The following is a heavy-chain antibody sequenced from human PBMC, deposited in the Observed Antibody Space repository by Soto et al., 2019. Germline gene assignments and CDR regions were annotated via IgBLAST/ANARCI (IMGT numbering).Heavy chain of an antibody. CDR3: ARGDCSGGSCYSVDI. CDR1: GGSISSSHW. Sequence: SETLSLTCAVSGGSISSSHWWSWVRQPPGKGLEWIGEIYHSGSTNYNPSLKSRVTISVDKSKNQFSLKLSSVTAADTPVYYCARGDCSGGSCYSVDIWGQGTMVTVSS. D-gene: IGHD2-15*01. V-gene: IGHV4-4*02. CDR2: IYHSGST. J-gene: IGHJ3*02.